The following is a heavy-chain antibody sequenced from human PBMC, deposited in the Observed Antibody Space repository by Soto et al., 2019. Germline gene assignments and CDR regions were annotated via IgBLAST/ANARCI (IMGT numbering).Heavy chain of an antibody. CDR2: ISSSSSTI. CDR3: ARDSTPSYDILTGYYWKGRWFVP. D-gene: IGHD3-9*01. Sequence: GGSLRLSCAASGFTFSSYSMNWVRQAPGKGLEWVSYISSSSSTIYYADSVKGRFTISRDNAKNSLYLQMNSLRDEDTAVYYCARDSTPSYDILTGYYWKGRWFVPWGQGTLVTVSS. CDR1: GFTFSSYS. V-gene: IGHV3-48*02. J-gene: IGHJ5*02.